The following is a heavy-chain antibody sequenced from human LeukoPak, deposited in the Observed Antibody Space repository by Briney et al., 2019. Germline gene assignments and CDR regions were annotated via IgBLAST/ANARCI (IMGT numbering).Heavy chain of an antibody. CDR3: ARGRRISVAGLFDY. J-gene: IGHJ4*02. CDR1: GYSISSGYY. Sequence: SETLSLTCTVSGYSISSGYYWGWIRQPPGKGLEWMGTIYHSGSTYYDPSLKSRVTISVDTSKNHFSLKLTSVTAADTAVYYCARGRRISVAGLFDYWGQGTLVTVSS. CDR2: IYHSGST. V-gene: IGHV4-38-2*02. D-gene: IGHD6-19*01.